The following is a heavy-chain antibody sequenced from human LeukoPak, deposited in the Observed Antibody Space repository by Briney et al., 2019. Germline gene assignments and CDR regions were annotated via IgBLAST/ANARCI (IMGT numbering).Heavy chain of an antibody. J-gene: IGHJ4*02. CDR1: GGPINSYY. D-gene: IGHD6-19*01. CDR2: IYYSGST. Sequence: SETLSHTCTVFGGPINSYYWSWIRQLPGKGLEWIGYIYYSGSTYYNPSLKSRLTISVDTSKNQFSLKLSSVTAADTAVYYCARRRGNTSGFQGYYFDYWGQGTLVTVSS. CDR3: ARRRGNTSGFQGYYFDY. V-gene: IGHV4-59*06.